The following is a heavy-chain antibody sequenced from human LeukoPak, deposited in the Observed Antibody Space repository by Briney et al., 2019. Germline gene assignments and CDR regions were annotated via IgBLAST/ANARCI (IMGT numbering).Heavy chain of an antibody. V-gene: IGHV3-23*01. J-gene: IGHJ4*02. CDR2: ISGSGGIT. D-gene: IGHD2-15*01. CDR3: AKDRGYCSGGSCYPHFTFDY. Sequence: PGGSLRLSCAASGFTFSNYAMSWVRQAPGKGLGWVSAISGSGGITYYADSVKGRFTISRDNSKNTLYLQMNSLRAEDTAVYYCAKDRGYCSGGSCYPHFTFDYWGQGTLVTVSS. CDR1: GFTFSNYA.